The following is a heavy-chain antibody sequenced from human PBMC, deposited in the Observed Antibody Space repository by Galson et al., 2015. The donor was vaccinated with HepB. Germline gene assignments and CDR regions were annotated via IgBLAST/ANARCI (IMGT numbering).Heavy chain of an antibody. CDR3: AKWTGTSGWYGPLDY. CDR1: SYA. V-gene: IGHV1-69*01. CDR2: IIPMFGTM. D-gene: IGHD6-13*01. J-gene: IGHJ4*02. Sequence: SYAISWVRQAPGQGLEWVGGIIPMFGTMNNAQKFQGRVTITADESTSTAHMELTSLTSEDTAVYFCAKWTGTSGWYGPLDYWGQGTLVTVSS.